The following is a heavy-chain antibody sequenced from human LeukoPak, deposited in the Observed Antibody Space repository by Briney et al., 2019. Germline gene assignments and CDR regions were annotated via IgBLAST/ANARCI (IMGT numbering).Heavy chain of an antibody. Sequence: PAGRSLRLSCASSGFIFSSYAMHWVRQAPGKGLEWVAVISYDGSNKYYADSVKGRFTISRDNSKNTLYLPMNSLRAGDTAVDYCAPPGGRGSELGGGDYFDYWGQGTLVIVSS. D-gene: IGHD3-16*01. CDR1: GFIFSSYA. CDR2: ISYDGSNK. V-gene: IGHV3-30-3*01. J-gene: IGHJ4*02. CDR3: APPGGRGSELGGGDYFDY.